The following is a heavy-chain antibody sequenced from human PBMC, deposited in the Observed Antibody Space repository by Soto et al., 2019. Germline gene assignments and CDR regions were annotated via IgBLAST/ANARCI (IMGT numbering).Heavy chain of an antibody. CDR1: GIEFSCYA. CDR2: ISGSGGST. Sequence: PGGALRPACGGAGIEFSCYAMSWVRQAPGKGLEWVSAISGSGGSTYYADSVKGRFTISRDNSKNTLYLQMNSLRAEDTAVYYCAKAYYYDSSGYMGIGYFDYWGQGTLVTVSS. V-gene: IGHV3-23*01. J-gene: IGHJ4*02. CDR3: AKAYYYDSSGYMGIGYFDY. D-gene: IGHD3-22*01.